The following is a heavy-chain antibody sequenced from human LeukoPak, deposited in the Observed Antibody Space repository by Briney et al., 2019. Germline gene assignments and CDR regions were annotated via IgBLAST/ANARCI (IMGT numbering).Heavy chain of an antibody. CDR1: GGSFRGYY. CDR2: INHSGST. CDR3: ARAYSYYDRGGFDY. Sequence: SETLSLTCAVCGGSFRGYYGSWIRQPPGKGLEWIGEINHSGSTNYHPSLKSRVTISVDTSKNQFSLQLSSVTAADTAVYYCARAYSYYDRGGFDYWGQGTLVTVSS. D-gene: IGHD3-22*01. V-gene: IGHV4-34*01. J-gene: IGHJ4*02.